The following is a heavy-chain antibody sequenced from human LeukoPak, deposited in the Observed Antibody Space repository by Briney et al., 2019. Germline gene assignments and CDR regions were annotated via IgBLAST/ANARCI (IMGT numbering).Heavy chain of an antibody. V-gene: IGHV4-59*12. J-gene: IGHJ5*02. CDR2: IYYSGSS. CDR1: GGSISSYY. CDR3: ARGAITGITPPGFDP. Sequence: SETLSLTCTVSGGSISSYYWSWIRQPPGKGLEWIGYIYYSGSSNYNPSLKSRVTISVDTSKNQFSLKLSSVTAADTAVYYCARGAITGITPPGFDPWGQRNLGTVSS. D-gene: IGHD1-20*01.